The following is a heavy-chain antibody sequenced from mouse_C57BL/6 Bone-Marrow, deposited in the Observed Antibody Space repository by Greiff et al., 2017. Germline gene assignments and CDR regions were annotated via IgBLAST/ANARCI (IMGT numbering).Heavy chain of an antibody. CDR1: GFNIKDYY. CDR3: TPYYVSSRRFAY. Sequence: DVKLQESGAELVRPGASVKLSCTASGFNIKDYYMPWVKQRPEQGLEWIGRIDPEDGDTEYAPKFTGKATMTADTSSNTAYLQLSSLTSEDTAVYYCTPYYVSSRRFAYWGQGTLVTVSA. J-gene: IGHJ3*01. CDR2: IDPEDGDT. V-gene: IGHV14-1*01. D-gene: IGHD1-1*01.